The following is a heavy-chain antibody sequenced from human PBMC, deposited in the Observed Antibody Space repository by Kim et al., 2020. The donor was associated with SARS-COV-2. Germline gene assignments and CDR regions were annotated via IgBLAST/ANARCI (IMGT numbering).Heavy chain of an antibody. Sequence: YYADSVKGRFTISRDNSKNTLYLQMNSLRAEDTAVYYCAKVGILRFFGDYWGQGTLVTVSS. J-gene: IGHJ4*02. V-gene: IGHV3-23*01. D-gene: IGHD3-3*01. CDR3: AKVGILRFFGDY.